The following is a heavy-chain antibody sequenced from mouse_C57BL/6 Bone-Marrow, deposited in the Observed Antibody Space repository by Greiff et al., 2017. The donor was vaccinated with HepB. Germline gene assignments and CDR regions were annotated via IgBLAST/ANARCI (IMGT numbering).Heavy chain of an antibody. CDR3: ASRGYDYDTPAY. V-gene: IGHV3-6*01. Sequence: ESGPGLVKPSQSLSLTCSVTGYSITRGYYWNWIRQFPGNKLEWMGYISYDGSNNYNPSLKNRISITRDTSKNQFFLKLNSVTTEDTATYYCASRGYDYDTPAYWGQGTLVTVSA. CDR2: ISYDGSN. CDR1: GYSITRGYY. D-gene: IGHD2-4*01. J-gene: IGHJ3*01.